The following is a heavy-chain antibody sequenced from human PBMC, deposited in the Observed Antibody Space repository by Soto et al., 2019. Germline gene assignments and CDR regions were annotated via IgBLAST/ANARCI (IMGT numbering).Heavy chain of an antibody. Sequence: EVQLLESGGDLVQPGGSLRLSCAASGFTFSSYAMSWVRQAPGKGLEWVSGISSTGDTIYYADSVKGRFTISRDISKNTLYLQMSSLRAEDTAVYYCAKTGYYASGTRAFDIWGQGTMVTVSS. J-gene: IGHJ3*02. CDR2: ISSTGDTI. V-gene: IGHV3-23*01. CDR3: AKTGYYASGTRAFDI. CDR1: GFTFSSYA. D-gene: IGHD3-10*01.